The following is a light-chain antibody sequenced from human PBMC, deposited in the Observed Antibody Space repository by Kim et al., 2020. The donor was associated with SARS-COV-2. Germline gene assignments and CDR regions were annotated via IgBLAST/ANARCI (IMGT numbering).Light chain of an antibody. CDR2: GAS. V-gene: IGKV3-20*01. CDR3: QQYGNSPHT. J-gene: IGKJ1*01. Sequence: SPGERATRSCRASQSVSSSYLACYQQKPGQAPRLLIYGASSRATGVPDRFSGSGSGTDFTLTITRLEPEDFAVYYCQQYGNSPHTFGQGTKVDIK. CDR1: QSVSSSY.